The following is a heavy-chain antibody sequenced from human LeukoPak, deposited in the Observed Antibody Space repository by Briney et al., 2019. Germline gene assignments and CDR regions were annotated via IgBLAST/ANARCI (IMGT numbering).Heavy chain of an antibody. Sequence: GASVKVSCKTSGYTLSSYDINWVRQATGQGLEWMGWMNPNSGETGFAQNFQGRVTLTKNTSITTAYIELSSLRSEDTAVYYCARGDPWGFDPWGQGTLVTVSS. J-gene: IGHJ5*02. CDR3: ARGDPWGFDP. CDR2: MNPNSGET. D-gene: IGHD7-27*01. CDR1: GYTLSSYD. V-gene: IGHV1-8*01.